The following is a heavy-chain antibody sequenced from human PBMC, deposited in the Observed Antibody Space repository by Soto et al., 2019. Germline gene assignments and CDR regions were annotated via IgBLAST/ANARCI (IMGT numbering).Heavy chain of an antibody. CDR2: ISGSGGST. Sequence: EVQLLESGGGLVQPGGSMRLSCAASGFTFSSYAMSWVRQAPGKGLEWVSAISGSGGSTYYADSVKGRFTISRDNSKNTLYLQMNSLRAEDTAVYYCAKNLYCGSTSCPSVYFDYWGQGTLVTVSS. CDR1: GFTFSSYA. D-gene: IGHD2-2*01. CDR3: AKNLYCGSTSCPSVYFDY. V-gene: IGHV3-23*01. J-gene: IGHJ4*02.